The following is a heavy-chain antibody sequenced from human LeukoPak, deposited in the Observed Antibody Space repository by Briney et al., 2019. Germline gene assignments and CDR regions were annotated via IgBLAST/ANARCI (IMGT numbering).Heavy chain of an antibody. Sequence: ASVKVSCKASGYTFTGYYMHWVRQAPGQGLEWMGWINPNSGGTNYAQKFQDRVTMTRDTSISTAYMELSRLRSDNTAVYYCARDFNYYGSGSFPDYWGQGTLVTVSS. V-gene: IGHV1-2*02. CDR3: ARDFNYYGSGSFPDY. CDR1: GYTFTGYY. D-gene: IGHD3-10*01. CDR2: INPNSGGT. J-gene: IGHJ4*02.